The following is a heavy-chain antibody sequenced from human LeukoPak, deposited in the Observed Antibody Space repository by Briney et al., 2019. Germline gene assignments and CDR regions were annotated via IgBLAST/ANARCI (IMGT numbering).Heavy chain of an antibody. V-gene: IGHV4-59*08. CDR3: ARLGSGYLLDY. CDR2: IYYSGST. J-gene: IGHJ4*02. Sequence: PSETLSLTCTVSGGSISSYYWSWIRQPPGKGLEWIGYIYYSGSTNYNPSLKSRVTISVDTSKNQFSLKLSSVTAADTAVYYCARLGSGYLLDYWGQGTLVTVSS. D-gene: IGHD5-12*01. CDR1: GGSISSYY.